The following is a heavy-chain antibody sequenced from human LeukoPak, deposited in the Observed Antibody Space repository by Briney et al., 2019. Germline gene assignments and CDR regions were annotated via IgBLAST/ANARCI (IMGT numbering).Heavy chain of an antibody. CDR2: ISGSGGST. D-gene: IGHD6-19*01. V-gene: IGHV3-23*01. J-gene: IGHJ4*02. Sequence: PGGSLRLSCAASGFTFSSYAMSWVRQAPGKGLEWVSTISGSGGSTYYADSVKGRFTISRDNSKNTLYLQMNSLRAEDTAVYYCARDSGNQWLVYYFDYWGQGTLVTVSS. CDR3: ARDSGNQWLVYYFDY. CDR1: GFTFSSYA.